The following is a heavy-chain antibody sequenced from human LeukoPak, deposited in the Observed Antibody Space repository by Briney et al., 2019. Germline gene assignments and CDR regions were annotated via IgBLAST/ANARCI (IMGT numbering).Heavy chain of an antibody. CDR1: GGSFSGYY. CDR2: INHSGST. J-gene: IGHJ5*02. V-gene: IGHV4-34*01. Sequence: SETLSLTCAVYGGSFSGYYWSWIRQPPGKGLEWIGEINHSGSTNYNPSLTSRVTISVDTSKNQFSLKLSSVTAADTAVYYCARPFKRGSNWFDPWGQGTLVTVSS. CDR3: ARPFKRGSNWFDP. D-gene: IGHD3-10*01.